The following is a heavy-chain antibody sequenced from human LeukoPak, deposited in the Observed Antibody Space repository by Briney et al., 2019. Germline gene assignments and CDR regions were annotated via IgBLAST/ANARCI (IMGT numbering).Heavy chain of an antibody. J-gene: IGHJ6*03. CDR3: AKDGPSSGWYTLYYYYYMDV. CDR1: GFTFSSYG. V-gene: IGHV3-23*01. Sequence: PGGSLRLSCAASGFTFSSYGMSWVRQAPGKGLEWVSAISGSGGKTYYADSVKGRFTISRDNSKNTLYLQMNSLRAEDTAVYYCAKDGPSSGWYTLYYYYYMDVWGKGTTVTISS. D-gene: IGHD6-19*01. CDR2: ISGSGGKT.